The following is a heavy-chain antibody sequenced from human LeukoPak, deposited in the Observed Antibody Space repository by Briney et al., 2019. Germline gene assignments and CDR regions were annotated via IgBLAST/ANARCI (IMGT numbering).Heavy chain of an antibody. D-gene: IGHD2-15*01. J-gene: IGHJ4*02. V-gene: IGHV1-18*01. Sequence: ASVKVSCKASGYTFTSYGISWVRQAPGQGLEGMGWISAYNGNTYYAQKFRGRVTMTTDTSTSTAYMELRSLSSDDTAVYYCARGPYWSGATSYSQYFDFWGQGTLVPVSS. CDR3: ARGPYWSGATSYSQYFDF. CDR2: ISAYNGNT. CDR1: GYTFTSYG.